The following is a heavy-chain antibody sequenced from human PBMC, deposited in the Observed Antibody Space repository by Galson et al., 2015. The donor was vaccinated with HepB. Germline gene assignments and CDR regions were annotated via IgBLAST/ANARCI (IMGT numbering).Heavy chain of an antibody. Sequence: SLRLSCAASGFNFSDFGMHWVRQAPGEGLQWVAGISYDGINKKYVDSVKGRFTISRDHSKRTVYLQMSGLRSDDTAVYYCAKDWGFLEWSLSYLLDYWGQGTLVSVSS. J-gene: IGHJ4*02. D-gene: IGHD3-3*01. V-gene: IGHV3-33*05. CDR3: AKDWGFLEWSLSYLLDY. CDR1: GFNFSDFG. CDR2: ISYDGINK.